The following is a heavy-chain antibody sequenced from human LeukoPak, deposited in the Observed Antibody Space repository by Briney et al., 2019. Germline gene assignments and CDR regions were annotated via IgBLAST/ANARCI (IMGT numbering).Heavy chain of an antibody. J-gene: IGHJ3*01. CDR1: GGSFSGYD. D-gene: IGHD3-10*01. CDR3: ARPRGWFGELLGAFDL. Sequence: PSETLSLTCDVYGGSFSGYDWSWIRQPPGKGPEWIGDINHSGSTNYNPSLESRVTISVDTSKNHFSLKLGSVTAADTAVYYCARPRGWFGELLGAFDLWGQGTMVTVSS. CDR2: INHSGST. V-gene: IGHV4-34*01.